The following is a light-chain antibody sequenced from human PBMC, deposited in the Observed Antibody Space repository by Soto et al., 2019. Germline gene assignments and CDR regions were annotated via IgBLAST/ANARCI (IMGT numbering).Light chain of an antibody. Sequence: DIQMTHSPSTLSASIRDRVTITCRASQGINNDLAWYLQKPGKAPKLLIYGASSLQSGVPSRFSGSGSGTDFTLTISRLEPEDFAVYYCQQYGSSGTFGQGTKVDI. J-gene: IGKJ1*01. CDR3: QQYGSSGT. CDR2: GAS. V-gene: IGKV1-17*01. CDR1: QGINND.